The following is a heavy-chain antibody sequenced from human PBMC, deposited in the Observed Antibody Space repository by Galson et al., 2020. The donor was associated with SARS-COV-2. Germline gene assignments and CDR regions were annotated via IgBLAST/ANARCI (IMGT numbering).Heavy chain of an antibody. CDR3: ARDTLEILPFDY. J-gene: IGHJ4*02. V-gene: IGHV3-21*01. Sequence: GESLKISCAASGFTFSSYSMNWVRQAPGKGLEWVSSISSSSSYIYYADPVKGRFTISRDNAKNSLYLQMNSLRAEDTAVYYCARDTLEILPFDYWGQGTLVTVSS. CDR1: GFTFSSYS. D-gene: IGHD2-15*01. CDR2: ISSSSSYI.